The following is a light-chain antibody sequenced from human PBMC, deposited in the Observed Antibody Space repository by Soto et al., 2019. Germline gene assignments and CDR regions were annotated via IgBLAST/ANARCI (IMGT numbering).Light chain of an antibody. CDR2: AAS. V-gene: IGKV1-12*01. CDR3: QQANSFPL. Sequence: DIQMTQSPSSVSASVGDRVTITCRASQGISAWLVWYQQKPGKAPKLLMYAASSLPSGVPSRFSGSGSGTDFTLTISSLQPEDFATYYCQQANSFPLVGPGTKVDIK. J-gene: IGKJ3*01. CDR1: QGISAW.